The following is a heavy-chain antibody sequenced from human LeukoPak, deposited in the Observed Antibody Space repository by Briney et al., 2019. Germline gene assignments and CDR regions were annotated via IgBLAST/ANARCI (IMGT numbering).Heavy chain of an antibody. V-gene: IGHV3-21*01. Sequence: GTLRPSCAASRFTFSSYSMNWVRQAPGEGVGWGSSISSSSSYIYYADSVKGRFTISRDNAKNSLYLQMNSLRAEDTAVYYCARDMVRGVIASMDVWGKGTTVTVSS. D-gene: IGHD3-10*01. CDR3: ARDMVRGVIASMDV. J-gene: IGHJ6*04. CDR1: RFTFSSYS. CDR2: ISSSSSYI.